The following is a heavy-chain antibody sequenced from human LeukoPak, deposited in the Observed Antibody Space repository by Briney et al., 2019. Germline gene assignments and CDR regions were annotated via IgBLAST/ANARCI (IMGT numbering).Heavy chain of an antibody. CDR1: GFTFSSYA. CDR3: ARGGGIAAATDAFGI. J-gene: IGHJ3*02. D-gene: IGHD6-13*01. Sequence: GGSLRLSCAASGFTFSSYAMHWVRQAPGKGLEWVAVISYDGSNKYYADSVKGRFTISRDNSKNTLYLQMNSLRAEDTAVYYCARGGGIAAATDAFGIWGQGTMVTVSS. CDR2: ISYDGSNK. V-gene: IGHV3-30-3*01.